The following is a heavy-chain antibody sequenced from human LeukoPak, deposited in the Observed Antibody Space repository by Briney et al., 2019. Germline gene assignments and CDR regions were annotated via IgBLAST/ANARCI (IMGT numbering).Heavy chain of an antibody. CDR3: ARDRRDILTGYSSFDY. Sequence: SETLSLTCTVSGGSISSNYWSWIRQPPGKGLEWIGDIYYSGSTNYNPSLKSRVTISVDTSKKQFSPKLSSVTAADTAVYYCARDRRDILTGYSSFDYWGQGTLVTVSS. D-gene: IGHD3-9*01. CDR1: GGSISSNY. V-gene: IGHV4-59*01. CDR2: IYYSGST. J-gene: IGHJ4*02.